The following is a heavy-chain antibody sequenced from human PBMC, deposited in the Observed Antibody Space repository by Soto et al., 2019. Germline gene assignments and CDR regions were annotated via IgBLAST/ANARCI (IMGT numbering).Heavy chain of an antibody. CDR1: GYTFTSLG. V-gene: IGHV1-18*01. CDR2: INAYDGNT. Sequence: ASVKVSCKVSGYTFTSLGINWVRQAPGQGLEWMGWINAYDGNTNYAQKLQGRVTMTTGTSTNTAYMELRSLRSDDTAVYYCARERYSSSGYPNPADYYDGMDVWGQGTTVTV. J-gene: IGHJ6*02. CDR3: ARERYSSSGYPNPADYYDGMDV. D-gene: IGHD6-13*01.